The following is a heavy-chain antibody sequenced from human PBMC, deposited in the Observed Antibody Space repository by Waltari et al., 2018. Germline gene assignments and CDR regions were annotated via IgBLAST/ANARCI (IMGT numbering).Heavy chain of an antibody. Sequence: GRFIISRDNAKNSLYLQMNSLRAEDTAVYYCARQFSIAGAQYPGFDYWGQGTLVSVSS. J-gene: IGHJ4*02. D-gene: IGHD6-19*01. CDR3: ARQFSIAGAQYPGFDY. V-gene: IGHV3-11*03.